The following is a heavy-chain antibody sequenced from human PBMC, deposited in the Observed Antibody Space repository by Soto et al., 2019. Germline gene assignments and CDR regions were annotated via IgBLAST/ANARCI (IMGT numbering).Heavy chain of an antibody. D-gene: IGHD2-15*01. CDR2: ISYDGSNK. J-gene: IGHJ6*02. CDR1: GFTFSSYG. Sequence: GSLRLSCAASGFTFSSYGMHWVRQAPGKGLEWVAVISYDGSNKYYADSVKGRFTISRDNSKNTLYLQMNSLRAEDTAVYYCAKDKEEYCSGGSCYSTSGAPYYYYGMDVWGQGTTVTVSS. CDR3: AKDKEEYCSGGSCYSTSGAPYYYYGMDV. V-gene: IGHV3-30*18.